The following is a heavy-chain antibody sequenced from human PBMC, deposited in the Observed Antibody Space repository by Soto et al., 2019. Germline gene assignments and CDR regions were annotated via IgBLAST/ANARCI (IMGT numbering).Heavy chain of an antibody. CDR2: IYYSGST. CDR3: VRGRPTYSYGPFFDY. D-gene: IGHD5-18*01. J-gene: IGHJ4*02. V-gene: IGHV4-59*01. CDR1: GGSISSYY. Sequence: QVQLQESGPGLVKPSETLSLTCTVSGGSISSYYWSWIRQPPGKGLEWIGYIYYSGSTNYNPSLKSRVTISVDTSKNQFSLKLSSVTAADTAVYYCVRGRPTYSYGPFFDYWGQGTLVTVSS.